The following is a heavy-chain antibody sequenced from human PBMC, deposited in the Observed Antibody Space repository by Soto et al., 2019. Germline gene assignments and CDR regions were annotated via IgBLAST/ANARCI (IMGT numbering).Heavy chain of an antibody. J-gene: IGHJ3*02. V-gene: IGHV1-46*01. CDR1: GYTFTRYY. CDR3: ASYWSDGTCHRIDAFEI. Sequence: ASVKVSCKASGYTFTRYYMHWVRQAPGQGLEWMGLIDPSGGRTTYAQKFQGRVSVTRDTSTSTVYMDLSSLRSEDTAVYFCASYWSDGTCHRIDAFEIWGQGTLVTVSS. D-gene: IGHD2-15*01. CDR2: IDPSGGRT.